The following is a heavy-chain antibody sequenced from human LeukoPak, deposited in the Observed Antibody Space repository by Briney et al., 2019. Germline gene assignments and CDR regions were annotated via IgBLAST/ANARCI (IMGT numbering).Heavy chain of an antibody. Sequence: GGSLRLSCAASGFTVSSNYMSWVRQAPGRGLEWVSVIYSGGSTYYADSVKGRFTISRDNSKNTLYLQMNSLRAEDTAVYYCAREVDSGSYRPSYYFDYWGQGTLVTVSS. V-gene: IGHV3-53*01. CDR3: AREVDSGSYRPSYYFDY. CDR2: IYSGGST. CDR1: GFTVSSNY. J-gene: IGHJ4*02. D-gene: IGHD1-26*01.